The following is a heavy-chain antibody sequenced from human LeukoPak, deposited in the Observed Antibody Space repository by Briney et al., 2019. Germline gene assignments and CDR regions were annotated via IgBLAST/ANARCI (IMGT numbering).Heavy chain of an antibody. CDR1: GGSISSYY. V-gene: IGHV4-59*01. CDR2: IYYSGST. D-gene: IGHD1-26*01. J-gene: IGHJ5*02. Sequence: SETLSLTCTVSGGSISSYYWSWIRQPPGKGLEWIGYIYYSGSTNYNPSLKSRVTISVDTSKNQFSLKLSSVTAADTAVYYCARDAIVGAPSWFDPWGQGTLVTVSS. CDR3: ARDAIVGAPSWFDP.